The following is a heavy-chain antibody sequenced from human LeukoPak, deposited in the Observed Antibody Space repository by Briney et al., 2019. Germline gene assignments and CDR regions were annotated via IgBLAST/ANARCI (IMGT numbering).Heavy chain of an antibody. J-gene: IGHJ3*02. Sequence: GASVKVSCKASGYTFTGYYMHWVRQAPGQGLEWMGWINPNSGGTNYAQKFQGRVTMTRDTSISTAYMELSRLRSDDTAVYYCARDLIVGIDAFDIWGQGTMVTVSS. D-gene: IGHD3-22*01. CDR3: ARDLIVGIDAFDI. CDR1: GYTFTGYY. V-gene: IGHV1-2*02. CDR2: INPNSGGT.